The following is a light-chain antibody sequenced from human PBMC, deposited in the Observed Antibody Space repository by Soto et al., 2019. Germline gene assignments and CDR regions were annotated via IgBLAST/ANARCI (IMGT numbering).Light chain of an antibody. V-gene: IGLV2-8*01. Sequence: QSVLPQTRSASGSPGQSVTISYTGSSDDIGGYDYVSWHPHHPGRTLKLLIFEVNKRPSGVPDRFSGSKSGNAASLTVSGLQAEDGADYYCSSYAVKKNFVVFGSGTRITVL. CDR3: SSYAVKKNFVV. CDR1: SDDIGGYDY. J-gene: IGLJ1*01. CDR2: EVN.